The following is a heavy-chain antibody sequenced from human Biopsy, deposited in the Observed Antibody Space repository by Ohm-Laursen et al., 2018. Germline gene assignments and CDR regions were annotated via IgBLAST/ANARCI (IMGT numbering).Heavy chain of an antibody. J-gene: IGHJ5*02. Sequence: GTLSLTCSVSGGSISSSTTYYWAWLRQPPGKGLEWIGSIYNTETTFYNPSLKSRVTISVDTSTNQFSLKVSSVTAADTALYFCARHPTGFWFDPWGHGTLVTVSS. CDR2: IYNTETT. CDR1: GGSISSSTTYY. V-gene: IGHV4-39*01. CDR3: ARHPTGFWFDP.